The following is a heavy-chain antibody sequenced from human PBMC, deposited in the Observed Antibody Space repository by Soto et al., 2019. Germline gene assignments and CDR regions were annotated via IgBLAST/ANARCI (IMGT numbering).Heavy chain of an antibody. CDR2: INPNSADT. CDR3: ARAGIGLALDN. D-gene: IGHD3-16*01. Sequence: AASVKVSCKASGYTFNGYYIHWVRQAPGQGLEWMGWINPNSADTSYAQKFQGRVAMTRDTPITTAYMELSGLRFDDTAVYYCARAGIGLALDNWGQGTLLTVSS. CDR1: GYTFNGYY. V-gene: IGHV1-2*02. J-gene: IGHJ4*02.